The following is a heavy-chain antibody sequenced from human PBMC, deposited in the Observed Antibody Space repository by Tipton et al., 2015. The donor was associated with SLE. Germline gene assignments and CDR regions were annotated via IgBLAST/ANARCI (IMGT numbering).Heavy chain of an antibody. Sequence: TLSLTCAVSGYSISSGFYWAWIRQPPGKGLEWIGSIDHSETTYSNPSLKSRVTISVDTSRNQVSLKLTSVTATDTAVYYCAREWGSGIAVAGIPHAFDIWGQGTMVTVSS. CDR2: IDHSETT. D-gene: IGHD6-19*01. CDR1: GYSISSGFY. V-gene: IGHV4-38-2*02. CDR3: AREWGSGIAVAGIPHAFDI. J-gene: IGHJ3*02.